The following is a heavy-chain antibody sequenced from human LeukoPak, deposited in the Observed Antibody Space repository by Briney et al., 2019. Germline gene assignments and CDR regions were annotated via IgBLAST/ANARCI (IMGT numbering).Heavy chain of an antibody. CDR1: GYTFTDYY. Sequence: ASVKISCKVSGYTFTDYYMHWVQQAPGKGLEWMGLVDPEDGETIYAEKFQGRVTITADTSTDTAYMELSSLRSEDTAMYYCAPSTSSHYLSYWGQGTLVTVSS. D-gene: IGHD2/OR15-2a*01. CDR3: APSTSSHYLSY. J-gene: IGHJ4*02. V-gene: IGHV1-69-2*01. CDR2: VDPEDGET.